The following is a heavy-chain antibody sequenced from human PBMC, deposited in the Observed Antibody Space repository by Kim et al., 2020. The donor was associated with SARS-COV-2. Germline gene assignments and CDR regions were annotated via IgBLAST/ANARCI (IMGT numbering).Heavy chain of an antibody. CDR1: GFTFSDYY. CDR2: ISSSGSTI. Sequence: GGSLRLSCAASGFTFSDYYMSWIRQAPGKGLEWVSYISSSGSTIYYADSVKGRFIISRDNAKNSLYLQMNSLRAEDTAVYYCARDGHEAYYDSSGYVDYWGQGTLVTVSS. CDR3: ARDGHEAYYDSSGYVDY. D-gene: IGHD3-22*01. V-gene: IGHV3-11*01. J-gene: IGHJ4*02.